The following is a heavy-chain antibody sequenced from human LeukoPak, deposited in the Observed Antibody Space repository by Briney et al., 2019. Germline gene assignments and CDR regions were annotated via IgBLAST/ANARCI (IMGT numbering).Heavy chain of an antibody. CDR3: ARVSLIKGENWFDP. CDR1: GGSISSSSYD. J-gene: IGHJ5*02. CDR2: ISYSGST. D-gene: IGHD3-16*01. V-gene: IGHV4-39*07. Sequence: PSETLSLTCTVSGGSISSSSYDWRWIRQPPGKGLEWTGSISYSGSTYYNPSLKSRLTIPVDTSKNHFSLKLSSVTAADTAVYYCARVSLIKGENWFDPWGQGTLVTVSS.